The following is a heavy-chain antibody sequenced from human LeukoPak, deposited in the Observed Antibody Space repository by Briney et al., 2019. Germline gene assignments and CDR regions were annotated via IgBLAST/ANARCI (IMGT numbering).Heavy chain of an antibody. CDR2: ISAYNGNT. Sequence: ASVKVSCKASAYTFTSSAFTWVRQAPGRGLEWMEWISAYNGNTNYAQKFQGRVTMTTDTSTSTAYMELRSLRSDDTAMYYCARFGLGKRIEVAGIPFDIWGQGTMVTVSS. J-gene: IGHJ3*02. CDR1: AYTFTSSA. CDR3: ARFGLGKRIEVAGIPFDI. V-gene: IGHV1-18*01. D-gene: IGHD6-19*01.